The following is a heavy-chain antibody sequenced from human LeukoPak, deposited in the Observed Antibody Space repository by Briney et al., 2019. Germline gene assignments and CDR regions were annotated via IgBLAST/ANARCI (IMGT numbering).Heavy chain of an antibody. V-gene: IGHV5-51*01. Sequence: GESLKISCKGSGYSFTSYWIGWVRQMPGKGLEWMGIIYPGDSDTRYSPTFQGQVTISADKSISTAYLQWSSLKASDTAMYYCTRPRDAYTFDYWGQGTQVSVSS. D-gene: IGHD3-16*01. CDR1: GYSFTSYW. J-gene: IGHJ4*02. CDR2: IYPGDSDT. CDR3: TRPRDAYTFDY.